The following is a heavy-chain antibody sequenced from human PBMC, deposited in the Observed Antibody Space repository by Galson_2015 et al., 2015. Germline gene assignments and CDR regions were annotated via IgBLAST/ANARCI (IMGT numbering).Heavy chain of an antibody. Sequence: SLRLSCAASGFTFSGSAMHWVRQASGKGLEWVGRVRSKANNYATAYAASVKGRFTISRDDSKNTAYLQMNSLKTEDTAVYYCTRLALYYGSSGSEPPLDYWGQGTLVTVSS. CDR1: GFTFSGSA. CDR2: VRSKANNYAT. V-gene: IGHV3-73*01. J-gene: IGHJ4*02. CDR3: TRLALYYGSSGSEPPLDY. D-gene: IGHD3-22*01.